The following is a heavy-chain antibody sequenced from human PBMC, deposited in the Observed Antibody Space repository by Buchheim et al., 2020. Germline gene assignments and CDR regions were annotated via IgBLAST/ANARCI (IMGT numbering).Heavy chain of an antibody. CDR3: ARGSYQTGWRGFSYYSMDV. Sequence: HLQGSGPGLVRPSETLSLTCTVSGASINSGGYYWDWVRQPPGKGLEWVGHIYSGGSTYFNPSLKSRVTISFDASYKQISLMLTSVTAADTVTYYCARGSYQTGWRGFSYYSMDVWGQGT. CDR1: GASINSGGYY. J-gene: IGHJ6*02. D-gene: IGHD6-19*01. CDR2: IYSGGST. V-gene: IGHV4-39*07.